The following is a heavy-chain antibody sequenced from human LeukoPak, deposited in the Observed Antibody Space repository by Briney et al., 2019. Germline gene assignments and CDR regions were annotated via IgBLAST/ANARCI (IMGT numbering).Heavy chain of an antibody. CDR1: GYTFTSYD. CDR2: MNPNSGNT. V-gene: IGHV1-8*01. D-gene: IGHD3-10*01. CDR3: ATMARQQSMVPGVIGYYYYGMDV. J-gene: IGHJ6*02. Sequence: ASVKVSCKASGYTFTSYDINWVRQATGQGLEWMGWMNPNSGNTGYAQKFQGRVTMTRNTSISTAYMELSSLRSEDTAVYYCATMARQQSMVPGVIGYYYYGMDVWGQGTTVTVSS.